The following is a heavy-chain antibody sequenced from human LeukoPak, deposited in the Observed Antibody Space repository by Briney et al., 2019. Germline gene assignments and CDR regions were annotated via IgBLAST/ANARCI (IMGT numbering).Heavy chain of an antibody. CDR2: ISGSDGST. Sequence: PGGPLRLSCTASGFTFSNYAMSWVRQAPGEGLEWVSTISGSDGSTYYADSVKGRFTISRDNSKNTLYLQMNSLRVEDTAIYYCAKGRGYCTGGSCYSDYWGQGTLVTVSS. CDR3: AKGRGYCTGGSCYSDY. D-gene: IGHD2-15*01. V-gene: IGHV3-23*01. J-gene: IGHJ4*02. CDR1: GFTFSNYA.